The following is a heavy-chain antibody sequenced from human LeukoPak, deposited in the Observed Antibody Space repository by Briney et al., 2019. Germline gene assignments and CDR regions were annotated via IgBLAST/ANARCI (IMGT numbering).Heavy chain of an antibody. D-gene: IGHD3-3*01. CDR2: INTNSGGT. CDR3: ARSVYYDFWSGYYEGVYYMDV. V-gene: IGHV1-2*02. CDR1: GYTFTSYY. Sequence: EASLKLSCKASGYTFTSYYIHWVRQAPRQGLEWVGCINTNSGGTNYSQTSQGRVTMTGVTSISTAYMELSRLRPDDTAVYYCARSVYYDFWSGYYEGVYYMDVWGKGTMVTVSS. J-gene: IGHJ6*03.